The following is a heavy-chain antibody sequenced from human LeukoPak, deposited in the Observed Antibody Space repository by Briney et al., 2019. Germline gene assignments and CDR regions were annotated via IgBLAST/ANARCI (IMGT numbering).Heavy chain of an antibody. Sequence: SETLSLTCTVSGGSISSYYWSWIRQPQGTGLERVGYIYYRGNTNYSPSLKSRVTISIHTSKNQFSLKLSSVTAADTAVYYCARQGIAVAGNAVFDYWGQGTLVTVSS. D-gene: IGHD6-19*01. CDR1: GGSISSYY. CDR3: ARQGIAVAGNAVFDY. CDR2: IYYRGNT. J-gene: IGHJ4*02. V-gene: IGHV4-59*08.